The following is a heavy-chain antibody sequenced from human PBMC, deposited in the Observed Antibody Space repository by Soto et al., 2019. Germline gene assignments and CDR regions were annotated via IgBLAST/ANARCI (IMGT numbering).Heavy chain of an antibody. CDR2: IWYDGSNK. D-gene: IGHD3-10*01. V-gene: IGHV3-33*01. Sequence: GGSLRLSCAASGFTFSSYGMHWVRQAPGKGLEWVAVIWYDGSNKYYADSVKGRFTISRDNSKNTLYLQMNSLRAEDTAVYYCARVQLWFGELLTDPLNYYGMDVWAKGPRSPSP. J-gene: IGHJ6*02. CDR1: GFTFSSYG. CDR3: ARVQLWFGELLTDPLNYYGMDV.